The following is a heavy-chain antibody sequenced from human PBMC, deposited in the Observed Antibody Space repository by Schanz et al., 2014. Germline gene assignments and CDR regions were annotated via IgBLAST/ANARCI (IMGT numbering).Heavy chain of an antibody. J-gene: IGHJ4*02. V-gene: IGHV3-33*08. D-gene: IGHD1-26*01. Sequence: VKMVESGGGLVKPGGSLRLSCAASGFNFSSYSLNWVRQAPGKGLEWVAVIWYDGSNKYYADSVKGRFTISRDNSKNTLFLQMNSQRAEDTAVYYCARDRTTESYYSAGPPIDYWGQGTLLTVSS. CDR3: ARDRTTESYYSAGPPIDY. CDR2: IWYDGSNK. CDR1: GFNFSSYS.